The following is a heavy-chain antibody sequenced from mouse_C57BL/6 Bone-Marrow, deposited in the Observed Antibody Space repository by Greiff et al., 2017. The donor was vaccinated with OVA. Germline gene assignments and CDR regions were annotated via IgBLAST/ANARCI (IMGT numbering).Heavy chain of an antibody. CDR3: ARDLIIDV. CDR1: GYTFTSYW. Sequence: QVQLQQPGAELVTPGASVQLSCTASGYTFTSYWLPWVKQRPGPGLALIGEIDPSDSYTNYNQKFKGKATLTVDTSSSTAYMQLSSLTSEDSAVYYCARDLIIDVWGTGTTVTVSS. CDR2: IDPSDSYT. V-gene: IGHV1-50*01. J-gene: IGHJ1*03. D-gene: IGHD1-1*01.